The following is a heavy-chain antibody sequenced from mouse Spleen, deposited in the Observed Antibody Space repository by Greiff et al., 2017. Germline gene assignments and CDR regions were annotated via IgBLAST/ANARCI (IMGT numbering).Heavy chain of an antibody. Sequence: VQLQQSGPELAKPGASVKISCKASGYTFTDYYMNWVKQSHGKSLEWIGDINPNNGGTSYNQKFKGKATLTVDKSSSTAYMELRSLTSEDSAVYYCAKLSYAMDYWGQGTSVTVSS. CDR2: INPNNGGT. V-gene: IGHV1-26*01. CDR3: AKLSYAMDY. CDR1: GYTFTDYY. J-gene: IGHJ4*01.